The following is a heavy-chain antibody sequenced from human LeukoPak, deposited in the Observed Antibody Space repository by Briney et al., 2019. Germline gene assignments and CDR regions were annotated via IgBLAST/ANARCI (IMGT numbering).Heavy chain of an antibody. CDR1: GFIFSNYA. Sequence: PGGSLRLSCAASGFIFSNYAMTWVRQTPGKGLEWVSAIGTNDGGTYYADSVKGRFTISRDNSKNTLFLQLNSLRAEDTAVYYCAKGAYYDSSGYYIDSWGQGTLVTVSS. V-gene: IGHV3-23*01. CDR2: IGTNDGGT. J-gene: IGHJ4*02. D-gene: IGHD3-22*01. CDR3: AKGAYYDSSGYYIDS.